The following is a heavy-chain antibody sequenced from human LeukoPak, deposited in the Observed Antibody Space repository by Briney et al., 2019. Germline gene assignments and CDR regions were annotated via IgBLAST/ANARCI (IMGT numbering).Heavy chain of an antibody. CDR1: GYTFTSYG. J-gene: IGHJ4*02. V-gene: IGHV1-18*01. Sequence: ASVKVSCKASGYTFTSYGISWVRQAPGQGLEWMGWISAYNGNTNYAQKLQGRVTMTTDTSTSTAYMELRSLRSDDTAVYYCARDGGDYYDSSGYYSDSDYWGQGTLVTVSS. CDR3: ARDGGDYYDSSGYYSDSDY. D-gene: IGHD3-22*01. CDR2: ISAYNGNT.